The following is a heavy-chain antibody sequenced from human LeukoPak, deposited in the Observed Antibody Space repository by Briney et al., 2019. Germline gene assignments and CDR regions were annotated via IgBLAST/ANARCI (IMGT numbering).Heavy chain of an antibody. D-gene: IGHD3-10*01. CDR3: ARAARGGQRGYFDY. J-gene: IGHJ4*02. CDR2: IIPIFGTA. Sequence: GASVKVSCKASGGTFSSYAISWVRQAPGQGLEWMGGIIPIFGTANYAQKFQGRVTITADESTSTAYMELSSLRSEDTAVYYCARAARGGQRGYFDYWGQGTLVTVSS. V-gene: IGHV1-69*01. CDR1: GGTFSSYA.